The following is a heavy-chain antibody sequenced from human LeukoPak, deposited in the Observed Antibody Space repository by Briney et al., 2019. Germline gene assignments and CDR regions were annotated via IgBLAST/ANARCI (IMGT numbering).Heavy chain of an antibody. CDR2: INAGNGNT. J-gene: IGHJ3*02. V-gene: IGHV1-3*01. CDR1: GYTFTSYA. D-gene: IGHD3-22*01. CDR3: ARWGGYYDSSGYYPDAFDI. Sequence: ASVKVSCKASGYTFTSYAMHWVRQAPGQRLEWMGWINAGNGNTKYSQKFQGRVTITRDTSASTAYMELSSLRSEDTAVYYCARWGGYYDSSGYYPDAFDIWGQGTMVTVSS.